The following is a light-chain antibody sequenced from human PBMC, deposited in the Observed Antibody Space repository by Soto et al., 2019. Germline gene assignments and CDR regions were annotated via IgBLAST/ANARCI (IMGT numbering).Light chain of an antibody. J-gene: IGLJ3*02. CDR1: SSDVGGYNY. Sequence: QSDLTQPPSASGSPGQSVTISCTGTSSDVGGYNYVSWYQQHPGKAPKLMIYEVSKRPSGVPDRFSGDNSGNTASLTVSGLKAKDEADDYCNSNAGSNNWVFGGGTKRTVL. CDR2: EVS. V-gene: IGLV2-8*01. CDR3: NSNAGSNNWV.